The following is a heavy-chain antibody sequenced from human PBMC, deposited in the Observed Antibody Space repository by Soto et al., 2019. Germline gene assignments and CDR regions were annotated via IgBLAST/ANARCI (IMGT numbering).Heavy chain of an antibody. CDR1: GYTFTSYG. V-gene: IGHV1-18*01. J-gene: IGHJ4*02. CDR2: ISAYNGNT. D-gene: IGHD3-9*01. Sequence: ASVKVSCKASGYTFTSYGISWVRQAPGQGLEWMGWISAYNGNTNYAQKLQGRVTMTTDTSTSTAYMELRSLRSDDTAVYYCAREPNYDILTGYLRFHYWGQGTLVTVSS. CDR3: AREPNYDILTGYLRFHY.